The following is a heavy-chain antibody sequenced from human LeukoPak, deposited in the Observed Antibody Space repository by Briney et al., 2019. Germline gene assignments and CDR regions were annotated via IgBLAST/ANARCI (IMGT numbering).Heavy chain of an antibody. Sequence: PGGSLRLSCAGSGFTFSTYAMSWVRQAPGKGLEWVSAISGSAGNTYYADSVKGRFTISRDNSKNTAYLQMNSLRAEDTAVYYCARDGGNSWDYWGQGTLVTVSS. CDR1: GFTFSTYA. J-gene: IGHJ4*02. V-gene: IGHV3-23*01. CDR2: ISGSAGNT. CDR3: ARDGGNSWDY. D-gene: IGHD6-13*01.